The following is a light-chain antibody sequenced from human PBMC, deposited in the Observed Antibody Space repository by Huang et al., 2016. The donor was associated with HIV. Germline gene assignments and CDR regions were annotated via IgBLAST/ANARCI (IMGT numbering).Light chain of an antibody. V-gene: IGKV1D-13*01. CDR2: DAS. CDR3: QQFTNYPLT. J-gene: IGKJ4*01. CDR1: QGISNA. Sequence: AIQLTQSPSSLSASVGDRVTIPCRTSQGISNALAWYQQKPGNAPNLLISDASTLESGVPSRFSGGGFGTDFTLTISSLQPEDFATYYCQQFTNYPLTFGGGTKVEIK.